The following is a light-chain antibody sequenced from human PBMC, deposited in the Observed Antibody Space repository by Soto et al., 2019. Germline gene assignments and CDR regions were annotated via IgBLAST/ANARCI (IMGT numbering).Light chain of an antibody. Sequence: PLTQSPSSLSAFLGGEGTITLPASQGISTYLAWYQQKPGKAPKLLIYAASTLQSGVPSGFSGSGPGTDFTLTISSLQPEDFATYYCQQLKSYTEWTFGQGTKVDIK. CDR1: QGISTY. J-gene: IGKJ1*01. V-gene: IGKV1-9*01. CDR2: AAS. CDR3: QQLKSYTEWT.